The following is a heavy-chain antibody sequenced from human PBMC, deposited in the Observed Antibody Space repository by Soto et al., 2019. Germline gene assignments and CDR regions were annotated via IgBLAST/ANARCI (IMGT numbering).Heavy chain of an antibody. D-gene: IGHD2-2*02. V-gene: IGHV1-69*01. CDR3: ARGTDCSSTSCYTMAYCYGMDV. J-gene: IGHJ6*02. CDR2: IIPIFGTA. Sequence: QVQLVQSGAEVKKPGSSVKVSCKASGGTFSSYAISWVRQAPGQGLEWMGGIIPIFGTANYAQKFQGRVTITADESTSTAYRELSSWRAEDTAVYYCARGTDCSSTSCYTMAYCYGMDVWGQGTTVTVSS. CDR1: GGTFSSYA.